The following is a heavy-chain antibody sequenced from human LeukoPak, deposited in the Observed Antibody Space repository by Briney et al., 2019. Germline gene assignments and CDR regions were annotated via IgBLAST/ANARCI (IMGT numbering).Heavy chain of an antibody. CDR2: IYFGGTT. CDR1: GFTVSSNY. V-gene: IGHV3-53*01. J-gene: IGHJ4*02. CDR3: ARGDGVYVY. D-gene: IGHD5/OR15-5a*01. Sequence: GGSLRLSCAASGFTVSSNYMTWVRLAPGQGLEWVSVIYFGGTTYYADSVKGRFTISRDNSKNTVYLRMNSLRVEDTAVYYCARGDGVYVYWGQGTLVTVSS.